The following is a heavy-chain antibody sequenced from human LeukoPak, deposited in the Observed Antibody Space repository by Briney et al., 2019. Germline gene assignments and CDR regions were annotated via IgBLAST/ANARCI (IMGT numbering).Heavy chain of an antibody. V-gene: IGHV4-34*01. J-gene: IGHJ4*02. CDR1: GGSFSGYY. CDR3: AYSTVLTRGYY. CDR2: INHSGST. Sequence: SETLSLTCAVYGGSFSGYYWSWIRQPPGKGLEWIGEINHSGSTKYNPSLKSRVTISVDTSKNQFSLKLRSVTAADTAVYYCAYSTVLTRGYYWGQGTLVTVSS. D-gene: IGHD4-23*01.